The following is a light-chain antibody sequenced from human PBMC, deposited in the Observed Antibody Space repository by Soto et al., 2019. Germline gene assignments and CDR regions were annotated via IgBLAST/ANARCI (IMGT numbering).Light chain of an antibody. Sequence: DIQVTQSPSSLSASVGDRVTITCRASQSISTYLNWYQQKPGKAPKLLIYAASSLQSGVPSRFSGSGSGTDFTLTISSLQPEDFAIYYCQQSYSTPRTFGQGTKVEIK. CDR3: QQSYSTPRT. J-gene: IGKJ1*01. CDR1: QSISTY. CDR2: AAS. V-gene: IGKV1-39*01.